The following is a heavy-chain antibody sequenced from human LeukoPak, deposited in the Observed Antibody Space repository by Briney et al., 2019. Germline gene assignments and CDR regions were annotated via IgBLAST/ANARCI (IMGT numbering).Heavy chain of an antibody. CDR3: ARGGGDYVGWFDP. V-gene: IGHV4-4*07. CDR1: TAGSITGYH. CDR2: ADTTGNT. Sequence: PSQTLSLTCSVSTAGSITGYHWNWIRQSAGEGLEWIGRADTTGNTKYNPSLKRRVIISVDTSNKQFSLKLTSVTAADTAVYYCARGGGDYVGWFDPWGQGTLVIVSS. D-gene: IGHD4-17*01. J-gene: IGHJ5*02.